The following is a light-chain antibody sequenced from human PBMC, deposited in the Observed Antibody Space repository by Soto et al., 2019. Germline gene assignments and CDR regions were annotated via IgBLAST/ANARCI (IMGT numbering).Light chain of an antibody. V-gene: IGKV3-20*01. CDR1: ENVRTF. Sequence: EIVLTQSPGTLSLSPGERATLSCRASENVRTFVDWYQQKPGQAPRLLIYGASNRATGIPARFSGSGSGTDFTLTISRLEPEDFAVFYCQHYDSLPITFGQGTKVDIK. CDR2: GAS. CDR3: QHYDSLPIT. J-gene: IGKJ1*01.